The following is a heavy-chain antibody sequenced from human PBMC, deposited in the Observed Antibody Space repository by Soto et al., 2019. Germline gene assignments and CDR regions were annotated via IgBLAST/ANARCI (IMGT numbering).Heavy chain of an antibody. CDR1: GYTFTSYG. J-gene: IGHJ5*02. CDR3: ARDKGSDFWSGYYPGRGFDP. Sequence: ASVKVSCKASGYTFTSYGISWVRQAPGQGLEWMGWISAYNGNTNYAQKLQGRVTMTTDTSTSTAYLELRSLRSDDTAVYYCARDKGSDFWSGYYPGRGFDPWGQGTLVTVSS. V-gene: IGHV1-18*01. D-gene: IGHD3-3*01. CDR2: ISAYNGNT.